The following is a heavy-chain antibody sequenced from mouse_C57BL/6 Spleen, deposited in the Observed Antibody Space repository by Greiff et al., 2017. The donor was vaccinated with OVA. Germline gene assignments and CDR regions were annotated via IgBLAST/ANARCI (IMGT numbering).Heavy chain of an antibody. V-gene: IGHV2-5*01. CDR2: IWRGGST. CDR1: GFSLTSYG. D-gene: IGHD2-2*01. Sequence: LQESGPGLVQPSQSLSITCTVSGFSLTSYGVHWVRQSPGKGLEWLGVIWRGGSTDYNAAFMSRLSITKDNSKSQVFFKMNSLQADDTAIYYCAKEATMVTTNAMDYWGQGTSVTVSS. J-gene: IGHJ4*01. CDR3: AKEATMVTTNAMDY.